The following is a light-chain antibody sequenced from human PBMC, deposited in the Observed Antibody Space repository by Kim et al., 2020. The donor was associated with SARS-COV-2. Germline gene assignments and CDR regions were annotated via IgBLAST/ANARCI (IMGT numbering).Light chain of an antibody. CDR3: QQTYSFPQIT. J-gene: IGKJ5*01. CDR2: SAS. Sequence: SLGDRVTISCRASQSISSYVNWYQHKAGKGPKLLIYSASSLQSGVPSRFSGSGSGTYFTLTISSLQPEDFATYSCQQTYSFPQITFGQGTRLEI. V-gene: IGKV1-39*01. CDR1: QSISSY.